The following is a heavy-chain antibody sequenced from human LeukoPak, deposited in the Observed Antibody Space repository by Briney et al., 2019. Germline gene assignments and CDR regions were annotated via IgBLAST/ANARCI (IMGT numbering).Heavy chain of an antibody. Sequence: HTGGSLRLSCAASNFTFSRYGMHWVRQAPGKGLEWVANIKQDGSEKYYVDSVKGRFTISRDNAKNSLYLQMNSLRAEDTAVYYCASSGYCSSTSCLVLCYYMDVWGKGTTVTVSS. V-gene: IGHV3-7*01. CDR2: IKQDGSEK. CDR1: NFTFSRYG. CDR3: ASSGYCSSTSCLVLCYYMDV. D-gene: IGHD2-2*01. J-gene: IGHJ6*03.